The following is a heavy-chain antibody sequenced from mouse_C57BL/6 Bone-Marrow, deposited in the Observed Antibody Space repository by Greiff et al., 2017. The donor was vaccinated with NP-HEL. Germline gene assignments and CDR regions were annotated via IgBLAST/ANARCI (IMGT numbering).Heavy chain of an antibody. CDR1: GYTFTDYY. V-gene: IGHV1-75*01. CDR3: ARNMKLITTVGGFDY. Sequence: QVHVKQSGPELVKPGASVKISCKASGYTFTDYYINWVKQRSGQGLEWIGWIFPGSGSTYYNEKFKGKATLTVDKSSSTAYMLLSSLTSEDSAVYFCARNMKLITTVGGFDYWGQGTTLTVSS. CDR2: IFPGSGST. J-gene: IGHJ2*01. D-gene: IGHD1-1*01.